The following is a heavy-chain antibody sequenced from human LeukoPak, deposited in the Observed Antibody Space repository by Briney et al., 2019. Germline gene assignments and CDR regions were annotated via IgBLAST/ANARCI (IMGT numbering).Heavy chain of an antibody. J-gene: IGHJ4*02. CDR3: ARGYYGYNSYYFDY. CDR1: VYTFTSYG. D-gene: IGHD5-24*01. CDR2: ISAYNGNT. Sequence: ASVKVSCKASVYTFTSYGISWVRQAPGQGLEWMGWISAYNGNTNYAQKLQGRVTMTTDTSTSTAYMELRSLRSEDTAVYYCARGYYGYNSYYFDYWGQGTLVTVSS. V-gene: IGHV1-18*01.